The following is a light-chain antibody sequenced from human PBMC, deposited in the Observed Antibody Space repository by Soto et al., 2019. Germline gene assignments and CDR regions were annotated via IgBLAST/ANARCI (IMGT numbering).Light chain of an antibody. J-gene: IGKJ2*01. CDR3: QQGHNWPLT. Sequence: EIVMTQSPATLSLSPGERAALSCRASQGISSELAWYQQKPGQPPRLLIYGASTRATGVPARFTGSGSGSDFTLTISGLQSEDFAVYYCQQGHNWPLTFGQGTMLE. CDR2: GAS. V-gene: IGKV3-15*01. CDR1: QGISSE.